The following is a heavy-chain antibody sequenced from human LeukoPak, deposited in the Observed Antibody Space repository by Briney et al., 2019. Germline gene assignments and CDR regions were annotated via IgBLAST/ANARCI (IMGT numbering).Heavy chain of an antibody. D-gene: IGHD3-22*01. CDR3: ARVDGGDSSGYYWSFDY. CDR1: AYSISSGYY. CDR2: ISHSGST. J-gene: IGHJ4*02. Sequence: SETLSLTCTVSAYSISSGYYWGWIRQPPGKGLEWIGSISHSGSTYYNPSLKSRVTISVDTSKNQFSLKLSSVTAADTAVYHCARVDGGDSSGYYWSFDYWGQGTLVTVSS. V-gene: IGHV4-38-2*02.